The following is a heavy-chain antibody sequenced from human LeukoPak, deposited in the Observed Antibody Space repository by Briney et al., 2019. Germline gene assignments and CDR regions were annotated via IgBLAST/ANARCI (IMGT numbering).Heavy chain of an antibody. CDR2: INHSGST. J-gene: IGHJ4*02. D-gene: IGHD6-19*01. CDR1: GGSFSGYY. CDR3: ARDSSGWPLDY. V-gene: IGHV4-34*01. Sequence: ETLSLTCAVYGGSFSGYYWSWIRQPPGKGLEWIGEINHSGSTNYNPSLKSRVTISVDTSKNQFSLKLSSVTAADTAVYYCARDSSGWPLDYWGQGTLVTVSS.